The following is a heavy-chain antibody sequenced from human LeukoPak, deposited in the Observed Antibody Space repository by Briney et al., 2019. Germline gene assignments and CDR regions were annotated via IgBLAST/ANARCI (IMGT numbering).Heavy chain of an antibody. CDR1: GGSIRSGTYY. V-gene: IGHV4-39*07. CDR2: VHYSGIT. CDR3: ASLPSGNYFDL. J-gene: IGHJ4*02. D-gene: IGHD6-6*01. Sequence: SETLSLTCTVSGGSIRSGTYYWGWIRQPPGKGLEWVGSVHYSGITYYNPSFESRVTISVDTSKNQFFLRLSSVPTADTAVYYCASLPSGNYFDLWGQGTLVTVSS.